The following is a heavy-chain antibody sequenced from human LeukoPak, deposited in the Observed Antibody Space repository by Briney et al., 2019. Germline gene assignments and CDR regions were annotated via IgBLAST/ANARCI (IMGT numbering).Heavy chain of an antibody. D-gene: IGHD5-24*01. J-gene: IGHJ4*02. CDR2: IWHDGNNK. Sequence: GRSLRLSCAASGFTFSSYGMHWDRQAPGKGLEWVSVIWHDGNNKYYADSVKGRFTISRDNSKNTLYLKMNSLRAEDTAVYYCAKDRRKMAAVDFDYWGQGTLVTVSS. CDR3: AKDRRKMAAVDFDY. V-gene: IGHV3-33*06. CDR1: GFTFSSYG.